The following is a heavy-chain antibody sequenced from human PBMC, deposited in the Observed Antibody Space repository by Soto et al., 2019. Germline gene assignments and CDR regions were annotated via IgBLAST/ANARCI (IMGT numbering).Heavy chain of an antibody. CDR1: GFTFSSYA. Sequence: GGSLRLSCAASGFTFSSYAMSWVLQAPGKGLEWVSAISGSGGSTYYADSVKGRFTISRDNSKNTLYLQMNSLRAEDTAVYYCAKDSSLTTVPWFDPWGQGTLVTVSS. J-gene: IGHJ5*02. CDR3: AKDSSLTTVPWFDP. CDR2: ISGSGGST. D-gene: IGHD4-17*01. V-gene: IGHV3-23*01.